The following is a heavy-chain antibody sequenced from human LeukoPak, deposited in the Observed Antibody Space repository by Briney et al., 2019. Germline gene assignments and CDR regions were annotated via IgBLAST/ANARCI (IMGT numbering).Heavy chain of an antibody. CDR3: ARYTGSPLVYFDY. D-gene: IGHD1-26*01. CDR2: IYYSGNT. CDR1: GGSISGSSYY. J-gene: IGHJ4*02. Sequence: PSETLSLTCTVSGGSISGSSYYWGWIRQPPGKGLEWIGSIYYSGNTYSNPSLKSRVSMSVDTSKNQFSLRLSSVTAADTAVYYCARYTGSPLVYFDYWGQGTLVTVSS. V-gene: IGHV4-39*01.